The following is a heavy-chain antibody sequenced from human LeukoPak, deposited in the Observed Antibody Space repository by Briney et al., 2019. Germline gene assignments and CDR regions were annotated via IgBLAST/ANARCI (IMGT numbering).Heavy chain of an antibody. CDR1: GFTFSSYG. Sequence: GGSLRLSCAASGFTFSSYGMHWVRQAPGKGLEWVAVISYDGSNKYYADSVKGRFTISRDNSKNTLYLQMSSLRAEDTAVYYCGKSALETRHYYYYGMDVWGQGTTVTVSS. CDR3: GKSALETRHYYYYGMDV. D-gene: IGHD4-23*01. CDR2: ISYDGSNK. V-gene: IGHV3-30*18. J-gene: IGHJ6*02.